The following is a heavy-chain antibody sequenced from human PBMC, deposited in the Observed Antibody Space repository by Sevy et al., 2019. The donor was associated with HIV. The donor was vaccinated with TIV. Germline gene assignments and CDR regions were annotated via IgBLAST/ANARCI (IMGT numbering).Heavy chain of an antibody. V-gene: IGHV4-59*08. J-gene: IGHJ4*02. D-gene: IGHD3-3*01. Sequence: SETLSLICSVSDDSINSYYWSWNRQPPGKGLEWIGYIYNNIGSTSYNPSLTIRVTISVDMSKNQFSLKLTSVTAADTAVYYCARGAVVIGTAATPVLDFWGQGSLVTVSS. CDR2: IYNNIGST. CDR1: DDSINSYY. CDR3: ARGAVVIGTAATPVLDF.